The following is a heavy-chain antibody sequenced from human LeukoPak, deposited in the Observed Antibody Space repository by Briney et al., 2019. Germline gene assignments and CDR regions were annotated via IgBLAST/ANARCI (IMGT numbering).Heavy chain of an antibody. CDR2: IDPRSGGT. CDR1: GYTFTEYY. CDR3: TSSDYTSSDY. V-gene: IGHV1-2*02. J-gene: IGHJ4*02. D-gene: IGHD2-2*02. Sequence: VASMKVSCKASGYTFTEYYMHWVRQAPGQGLEWIGWIDPRSGGTNFARKFQGRVTMTRDTSISTAYMELSRLTSDDTAVYYCTSSDYTSSDYWGQGTLVTVSS.